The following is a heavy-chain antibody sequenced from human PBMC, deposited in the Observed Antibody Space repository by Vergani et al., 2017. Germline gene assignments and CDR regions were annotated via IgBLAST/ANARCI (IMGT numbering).Heavy chain of an antibody. CDR3: ARSYASY. D-gene: IGHD1-26*01. CDR2: IKQDGSEK. CDR1: GFTFSSYW. Sequence: EVQLVESGGGLVQPGGSLRLSCAAFGFTFSSYWMSWVRQAPGKGLEWVANIKQDGSEKYYVDSVKGRFTISRDNAKNSLYLQMNSLRAEDTAVYYCARSYASYWGQGTLVTVSS. J-gene: IGHJ4*02. V-gene: IGHV3-7*01.